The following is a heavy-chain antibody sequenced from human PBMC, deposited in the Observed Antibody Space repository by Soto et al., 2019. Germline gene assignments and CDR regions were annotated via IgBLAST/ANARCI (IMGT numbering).Heavy chain of an antibody. CDR1: GYTFTGYY. CDR3: ARSPYYYDSSGYYSPYYYYGMDV. J-gene: IGHJ6*02. V-gene: IGHV1-2*04. Sequence: ASVKVACKASGYTFTGYYVHWVRQAPGQGLEWMGWINPNSGGTNYAQKFQGWVTMTRDTSISTAYMELSRLRSDDTAVYYCARSPYYYDSSGYYSPYYYYGMDVRGQGTTVTV. D-gene: IGHD3-22*01. CDR2: INPNSGGT.